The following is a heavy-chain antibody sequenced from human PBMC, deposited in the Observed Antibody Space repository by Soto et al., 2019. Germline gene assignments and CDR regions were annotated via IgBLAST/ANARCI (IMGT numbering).Heavy chain of an antibody. CDR3: ARDLGYCSGGSCYNWFDP. CDR1: GYTFTSCG. D-gene: IGHD2-15*01. V-gene: IGHV1-18*01. Sequence: ASVKVSCKASGYTFTSCGISCVRQAPGQGLEWMGWISAYNGNTNYAQKLQGRVTMTTDTSTSTAYMELRSLRSDDTAVYYCARDLGYCSGGSCYNWFDPWGQGTLVTVSS. CDR2: ISAYNGNT. J-gene: IGHJ5*02.